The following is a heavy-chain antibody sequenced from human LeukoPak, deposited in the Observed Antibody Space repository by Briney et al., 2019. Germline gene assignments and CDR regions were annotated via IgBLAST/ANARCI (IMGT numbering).Heavy chain of an antibody. CDR3: TTGAPRAYSGSYSNC. D-gene: IGHD1-26*01. Sequence: GGSLRLSCAASGFTFSNAWMSWVRQAPGKGLEWVGGIKSKTDGGTTDYAAPVKGRFTISRDDSQNTLYLQMNSLKTEDTAVYYCTTGAPRAYSGSYSNCWGQGTLVTVSS. J-gene: IGHJ4*02. CDR2: IKSKTDGGTT. CDR1: GFTFSNAW. V-gene: IGHV3-15*01.